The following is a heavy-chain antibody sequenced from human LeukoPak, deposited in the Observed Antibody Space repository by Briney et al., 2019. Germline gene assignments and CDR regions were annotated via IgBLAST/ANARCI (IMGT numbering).Heavy chain of an antibody. J-gene: IGHJ4*02. CDR2: ISGSGKST. CDR3: AKVLVLVSANRYYFDY. V-gene: IGHV3-23*01. D-gene: IGHD2-15*01. Sequence: GESLRLSCAASGLTFSGTAMSWGRQAPGKGLEWVSLISGSGKSTYYADSVKGRFTISRDNSKNTLYLQMNSLRAEDTAVYYCAKVLVLVSANRYYFDYWGQGTLVTVSS. CDR1: GLTFSGTA.